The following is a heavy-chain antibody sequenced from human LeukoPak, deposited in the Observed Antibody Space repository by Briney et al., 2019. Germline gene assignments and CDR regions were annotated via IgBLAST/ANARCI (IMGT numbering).Heavy chain of an antibody. V-gene: IGHV1-69*15. D-gene: IGHD1-26*01. CDR2: IFPIFATA. J-gene: IGHJ4*02. CDR1: GGTFSSYA. CDR3: ARESGSYEAYFDY. Sequence: ASVKVSCKASGGTFSSYAISWVRQAPGQGLEWMGRIFPIFATANYAQKFQGRVTITADESTSTAYMELSSLRSEDTAVYYCARESGSYEAYFDYWGRGTLVTVSS.